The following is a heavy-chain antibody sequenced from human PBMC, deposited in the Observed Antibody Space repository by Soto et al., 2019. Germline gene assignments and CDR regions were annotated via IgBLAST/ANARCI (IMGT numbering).Heavy chain of an antibody. D-gene: IGHD2-15*01. CDR3: AKPTENAVEIAGLFDF. V-gene: IGHV3-23*01. J-gene: IGHJ4*02. CDR2: LSVSLGNE. Sequence: GLSGVPSPGGLTSYAMSVVVKASGPGMEWVSALSVSLGNEHYADSVKGRFTISRDNSKNTLYLEMNSLRAEDTAVYHCAKPTENAVEIAGLFDFCGQGTPVTVSS. CDR1: PGGLTSYA.